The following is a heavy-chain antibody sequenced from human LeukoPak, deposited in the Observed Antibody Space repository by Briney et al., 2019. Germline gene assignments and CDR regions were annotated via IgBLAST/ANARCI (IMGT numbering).Heavy chain of an antibody. D-gene: IGHD6-6*01. V-gene: IGHV1-69*01. J-gene: IGHJ4*02. Sequence: ASVKVSCKASGGTFSSYAISWVRQAPGQGLEGMGGIFPIFGTANYAQKFQGRVTITAEESTSTAYMELSSLRSEDTAVYYCARDIAARLLFYWGQGTLVTVSS. CDR2: IFPIFGTA. CDR1: GGTFSSYA. CDR3: ARDIAARLLFY.